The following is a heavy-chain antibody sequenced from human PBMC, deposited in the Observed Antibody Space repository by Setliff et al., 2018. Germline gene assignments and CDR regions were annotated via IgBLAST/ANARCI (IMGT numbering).Heavy chain of an antibody. CDR1: GFSFSIFW. Sequence: PGGSLRLSCAGSGFSFSIFWMSWVRQAPGKGLEWVSYISNSGGVKYYTDSVKGRFTFSRDNAKNSLYLQMDSLRAEDTAVYYCARTCSGSGCYAGLESWGQGTPVTVSS. D-gene: IGHD2-15*01. CDR2: ISNSGGVK. J-gene: IGHJ4*02. CDR3: ARTCSGSGCYAGLES. V-gene: IGHV3-48*03.